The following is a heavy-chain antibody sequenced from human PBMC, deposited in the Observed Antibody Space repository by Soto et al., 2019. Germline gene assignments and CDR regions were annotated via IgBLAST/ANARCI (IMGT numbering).Heavy chain of an antibody. V-gene: IGHV4-59*01. J-gene: IGHJ6*02. D-gene: IGHD6-13*01. CDR3: ARAGIAAAGTYYYYYGMDV. CDR1: GGSISSYY. CDR2: IYYSGST. Sequence: TSETLSLTCTVSGGSISSYYWSWIRQPPGKGLEWIGYIYYSGSTNYNPSLKSRVTISVDTSKNQFSLKLSSVTAADTAVYYCARAGIAAAGTYYYYYGMDVWGQGTTVTVSS.